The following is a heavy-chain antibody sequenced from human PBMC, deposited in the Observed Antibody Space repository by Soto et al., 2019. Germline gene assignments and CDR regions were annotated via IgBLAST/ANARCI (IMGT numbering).Heavy chain of an antibody. Sequence: QVQLQESGPGLVKPSETLSLTCTVSGGSISSYYWSWIRQPPGKGLEWIGYIYYSGSTNYIPSLKSRVTISVDTSKNQFSLKLSSVTAADTAVYYCARRYGGNLDYWGQGTLVTVSS. V-gene: IGHV4-59*08. J-gene: IGHJ4*02. CDR3: ARRYGGNLDY. D-gene: IGHD1-26*01. CDR1: GGSISSYY. CDR2: IYYSGST.